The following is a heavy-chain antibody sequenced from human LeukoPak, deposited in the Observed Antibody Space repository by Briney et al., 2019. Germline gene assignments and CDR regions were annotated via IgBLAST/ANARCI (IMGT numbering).Heavy chain of an antibody. Sequence: SETLSLTCTVSGGSIGNYHWSWIRQPAGKGLEWIVQIHSSGSTNYNPPLKSRVSISIDTTEDQVSLTIRSVTAADTAFYYCARRDINSGWSFDDWGQGILVTVSS. D-gene: IGHD6-19*01. CDR1: GGSIGNYH. CDR2: IHSSGST. V-gene: IGHV4-4*07. J-gene: IGHJ4*02. CDR3: ARRDINSGWSFDD.